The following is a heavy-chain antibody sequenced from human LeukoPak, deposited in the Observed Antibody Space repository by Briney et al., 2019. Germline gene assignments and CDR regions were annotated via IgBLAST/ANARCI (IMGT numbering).Heavy chain of an antibody. D-gene: IGHD3-10*01. Sequence: PGGSLRLSCATSGFTFRSYDMHWVRQAPGKGLEWVTFIRYDASSKNYADSVQGRFTISRDNSKNTLYLQMTSLRAEDTAVYYCAKRPPGSGLDYWGQGTLVTVSS. V-gene: IGHV3-30*02. CDR2: IRYDASSK. J-gene: IGHJ4*02. CDR1: GFTFRSYD. CDR3: AKRPPGSGLDY.